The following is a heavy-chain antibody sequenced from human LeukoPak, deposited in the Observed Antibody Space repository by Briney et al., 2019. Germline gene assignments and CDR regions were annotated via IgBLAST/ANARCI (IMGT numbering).Heavy chain of an antibody. Sequence: GGSLRLSCAASGFTFSSYSMNWVRQAPGKGLEWVSSITSSSSYLYYADSVKGRFTISRDNAKNSLYLQLNSLRADDTAMYYCAKDGKDSSGYFDCWGQGTLVTVSS. CDR2: ITSSSSYL. CDR3: AKDGKDSSGYFDC. CDR1: GFTFSSYS. D-gene: IGHD3-22*01. V-gene: IGHV3-21*06. J-gene: IGHJ4*02.